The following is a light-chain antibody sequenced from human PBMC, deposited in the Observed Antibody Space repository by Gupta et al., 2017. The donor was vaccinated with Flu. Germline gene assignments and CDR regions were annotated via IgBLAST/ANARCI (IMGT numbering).Light chain of an antibody. J-gene: IGKJ2*01. CDR2: WAS. CDR3: QQYYRTPHT. V-gene: IGKV4-1*01. CDR1: QSVLHRSSNRNY. Sequence: DSEITQSPDSLAVSLGERATIKCESSQSVLHRSSNRNYLAWYQQKPGQPPKLLIYWASTRESGVPDRFSGSGSETDFTLTINRLQAEDVAVYYCQQYYRTPHTFGQGTKLEIK.